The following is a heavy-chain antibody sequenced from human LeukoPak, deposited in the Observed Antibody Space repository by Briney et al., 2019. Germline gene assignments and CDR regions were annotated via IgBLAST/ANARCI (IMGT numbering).Heavy chain of an antibody. D-gene: IGHD5-24*01. V-gene: IGHV4-38-2*02. CDR3: ARARGDVEMTYYFDY. Sequence: PSETLSLTCTVSGYSISSGYYWGWIRRPPGKGLEWIGSIYHSGSTYYNPSLKSRVTISVDTSKNQFSLKLSSVTAADTAVYYCARARGDVEMTYYFDYWGQGTLVTVSS. J-gene: IGHJ4*02. CDR1: GYSISSGYY. CDR2: IYHSGST.